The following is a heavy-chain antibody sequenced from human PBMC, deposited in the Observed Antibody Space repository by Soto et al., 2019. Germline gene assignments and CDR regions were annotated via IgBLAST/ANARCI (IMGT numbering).Heavy chain of an antibody. CDR2: IYYSGST. CDR3: ARRGYYAISAFDI. V-gene: IGHV4-39*01. Sequence: SETLSLTCTVSGGSISSSSYYWGWIRQPPGKGLERIGSIYYSGSTYYNPSLKSRVTISVDTSKNQFSLKLSSVTAADTAVYYCARRGYYAISAFDIWGQGTMVT. D-gene: IGHD2-8*01. CDR1: GGSISSSSYY. J-gene: IGHJ3*02.